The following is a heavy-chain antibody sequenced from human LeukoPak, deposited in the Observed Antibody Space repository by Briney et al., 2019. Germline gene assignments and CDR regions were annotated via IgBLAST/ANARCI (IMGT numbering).Heavy chain of an antibody. V-gene: IGHV3-23*01. CDR1: GFTFSSYA. CDR2: ISGSGGST. J-gene: IGHJ4*02. CDR3: AKDRFGTYYYDSSGYFGYDY. D-gene: IGHD3-22*01. Sequence: GGSLRLSCAASGFTFSSYAMSWVRQAPGKGLEWVSAISGSGGSTYYADSVKGRFTISRDNSKNTLYLQMNSLRAEDTAVYYCAKDRFGTYYYDSSGYFGYDYWGQGTLVTVSS.